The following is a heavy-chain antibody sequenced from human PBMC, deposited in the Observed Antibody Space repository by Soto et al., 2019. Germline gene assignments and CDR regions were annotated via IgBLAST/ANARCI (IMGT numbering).Heavy chain of an antibody. Sequence: GGSLGISCAASGYTVNNHAMQCVRQAPGEGLEWVSGFAGDFINTRYADSVRGRFTISRDTSKNTLSLQMDSLRVEDTAIYYCATETRIYAVSLHV. CDR1: GYTVNNHA. V-gene: IGHV3-23*01. D-gene: IGHD2-2*01. CDR2: FAGDFINT. CDR3: ATETRIYAVSLHV. J-gene: IGHJ6*01.